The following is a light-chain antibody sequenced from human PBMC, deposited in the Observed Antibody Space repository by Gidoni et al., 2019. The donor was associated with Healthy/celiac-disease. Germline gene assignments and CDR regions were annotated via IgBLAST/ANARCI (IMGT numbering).Light chain of an antibody. CDR1: QSPLHSNGYTY. CDR3: MQALQTPLT. J-gene: IGKJ4*01. CDR2: LGS. Sequence: DIAMTQSLLSLPVTPGEPASITCRTSQSPLHSNGYTYLDWYLQKPGQSPQLLIYLGSNRASGVPDRFSGSGSGTDFTLKISRVEAEDVGVYYCMQALQTPLTFGGGTKVEIK. V-gene: IGKV2-28*01.